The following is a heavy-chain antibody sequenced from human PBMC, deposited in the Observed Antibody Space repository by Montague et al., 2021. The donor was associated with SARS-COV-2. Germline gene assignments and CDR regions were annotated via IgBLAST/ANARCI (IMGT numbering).Heavy chain of an antibody. D-gene: IGHD6-19*01. V-gene: IGHV2-5*01. J-gene: IGHJ4*02. Sequence: PALVKPTQTLTLTCSFSGFSLSSRGVGVGWIRQPPGKALECLALIYWNDDRRHSPSLKNRLSVSKDDSKNQVVLTMTNMETVDTGTYYCAYNRSGWPIEFGHWGQGTLVTVSS. CDR2: IYWNDDR. CDR1: GFSLSSRGVG. CDR3: AYNRSGWPIEFGH.